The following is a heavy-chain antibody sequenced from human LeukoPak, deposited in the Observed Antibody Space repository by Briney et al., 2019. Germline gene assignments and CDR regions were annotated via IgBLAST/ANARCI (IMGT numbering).Heavy chain of an antibody. J-gene: IGHJ4*02. D-gene: IGHD3-22*01. CDR1: GYTFTGYY. CDR3: AREDYYDSSGYPSALGY. CDR2: INPNSGGT. Sequence: ASVKVSCKASGYTFTGYYMHWVRQAPRQGLEWMGWINPNSGGTNYAQKFQGRVTMTRDTSISTAYMELSRLRSDDTAVYYCAREDYYDSSGYPSALGYWGQGTLVTVSS. V-gene: IGHV1-2*02.